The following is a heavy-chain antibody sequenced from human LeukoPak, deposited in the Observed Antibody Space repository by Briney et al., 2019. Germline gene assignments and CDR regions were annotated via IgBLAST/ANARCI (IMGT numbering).Heavy chain of an antibody. CDR2: IYYSGST. J-gene: IGHJ6*03. CDR1: GGSISSSSYY. CDR3: ARTTEGGYTYGYFYYYYMDV. Sequence: SETLSLTCTVSGGSISSSSYYWSWIRQPPGKGLEGIGYIYYSGSTNYKSSLKGRVTISVDTSKNQFSLKLSSVTAADTAVYYCARTTEGGYTYGYFYYYYMDVWGKGTTVTISS. V-gene: IGHV4-61*01. D-gene: IGHD5-18*01.